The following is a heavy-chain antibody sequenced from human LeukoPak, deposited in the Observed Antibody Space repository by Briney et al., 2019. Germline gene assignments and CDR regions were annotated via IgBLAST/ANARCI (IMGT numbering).Heavy chain of an antibody. CDR2: INPNSGGT. V-gene: IGHV1-2*02. D-gene: IGHD3-10*01. Sequence: ASVKVSCKASGYTFTGYYMHWVRQAPGQGLEWMGWINPNSGGTNYAQKFQGRVTMTRDTSISTAYMELSRLRSDDTAVYYCARAVQGFGELLGFDPWGQGTLVTVSS. CDR1: GYTFTGYY. J-gene: IGHJ5*02. CDR3: ARAVQGFGELLGFDP.